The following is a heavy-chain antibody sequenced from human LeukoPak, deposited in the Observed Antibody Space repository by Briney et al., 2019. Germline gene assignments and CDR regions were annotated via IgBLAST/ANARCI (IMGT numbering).Heavy chain of an antibody. J-gene: IGHJ5*02. D-gene: IGHD2-21*02. CDR2: ISGSGGTT. Sequence: PGGSLRLSCAASGFTFSSRGMSWVRQAPGKGLEWVSAISGSGGTTHYADSVKGRLTISRDNSKNTLYLQMNSLRAEDTAVHYCAKDSQIAYCGGDCAYNWFDPWGQGTLVIVSS. V-gene: IGHV3-23*01. CDR1: GFTFSSRG. CDR3: AKDSQIAYCGGDCAYNWFDP.